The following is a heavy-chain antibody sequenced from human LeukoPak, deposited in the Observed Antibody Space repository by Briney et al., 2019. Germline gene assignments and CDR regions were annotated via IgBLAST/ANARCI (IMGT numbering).Heavy chain of an antibody. D-gene: IGHD6-19*01. J-gene: IGHJ4*02. Sequence: SETLSLTCTVSGGSFTTYYWAWIRQPPGKGLEWIASIYYNGITYYNASLESRVTMSVDTSTNQFSLRLRSVSAADTSVYYCARQPTVKRGAVASNFDYWGRGTLVTVSS. CDR1: GGSFTTYY. CDR2: IYYNGIT. CDR3: ARQPTVKRGAVASNFDY. V-gene: IGHV4-39*01.